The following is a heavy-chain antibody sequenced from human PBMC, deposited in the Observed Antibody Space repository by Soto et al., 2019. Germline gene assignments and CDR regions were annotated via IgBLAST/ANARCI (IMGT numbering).Heavy chain of an antibody. V-gene: IGHV4-59*01. CDR1: GGSISTYY. Sequence: PSETLSLTCTVSGGSISTYYWSWIRQPPGGTLEWIGYIYASWATTYNPSLESRVTMSVDMPNNEFSLELTSLTAADTAVYYCARSHSFDGSIYHYYFDFWGQGTLVTVSS. J-gene: IGHJ4*02. CDR2: IYASWAT. D-gene: IGHD3-10*01. CDR3: ARSHSFDGSIYHYYFDF.